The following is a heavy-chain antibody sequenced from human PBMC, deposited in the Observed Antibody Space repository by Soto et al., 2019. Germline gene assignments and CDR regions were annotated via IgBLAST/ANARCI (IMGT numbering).Heavy chain of an antibody. CDR3: ATEGNWIRDY. D-gene: IGHD1-1*01. J-gene: IGHJ4*02. V-gene: IGHV3-74*03. CDR1: GFSLTNYW. Sequence: EVQLVESGGGLVQPGGSLRLSCAASGFSLTNYWMHWVRQAPGKGLVWVSRISGDGRSITYADSVKGRFTISRDNAKNTLYLQMNSLRAEDTAVYYCATEGNWIRDYWGQGTLVTVSS. CDR2: ISGDGRSI.